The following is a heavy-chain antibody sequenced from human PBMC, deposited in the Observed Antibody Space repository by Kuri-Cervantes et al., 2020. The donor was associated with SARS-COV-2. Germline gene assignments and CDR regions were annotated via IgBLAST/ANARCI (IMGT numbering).Heavy chain of an antibody. CDR1: GGSISSYY. Sequence: ESLKISCTVSGGSISSYYWSWIRQPAGKGLEWIGRIYTSGSTNYNPSLKSRVTMSVDTSKNQFSLKLSSVTAADTAVYYCAREGGGCGGDCYYGYYYYYMDVWGKGITVTVSS. CDR3: AREGGGCGGDCYYGYYYYYMDV. J-gene: IGHJ6*03. CDR2: IYTSGST. V-gene: IGHV4-4*07. D-gene: IGHD2-21*01.